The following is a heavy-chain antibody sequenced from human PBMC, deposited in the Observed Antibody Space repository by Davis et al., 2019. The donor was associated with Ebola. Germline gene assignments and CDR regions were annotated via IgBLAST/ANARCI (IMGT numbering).Heavy chain of an antibody. Sequence: AASVKVSCKASGYTFTNYYMHWVRQAPGQGLEWMGIINPSGGSTSYAQKFQGRVTMTRDTSTSTVYMDLSSLRSEDTAVYYCARAIYYYDSSGYSDYWGQGTLVTVSS. CDR3: ARAIYYYDSSGYSDY. D-gene: IGHD3-22*01. CDR1: GYTFTNYY. V-gene: IGHV1-46*01. J-gene: IGHJ4*02. CDR2: INPSGGST.